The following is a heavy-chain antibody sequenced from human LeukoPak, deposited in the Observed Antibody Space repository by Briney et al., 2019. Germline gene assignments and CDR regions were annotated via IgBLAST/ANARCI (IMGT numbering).Heavy chain of an antibody. V-gene: IGHV3-11*04. Sequence: GGSLRLSCAASGFIFSDYYMTWIRQAPGKGLEWVSYVTSSGGHMYYADSAKGRFTISRDNAKNSLDLQMNSLRAEDTAVYYCARDRGIVGAIDYWGQGTLVTVSS. CDR3: ARDRGIVGAIDY. D-gene: IGHD1-26*01. CDR1: GFIFSDYY. J-gene: IGHJ4*02. CDR2: VTSSGGHM.